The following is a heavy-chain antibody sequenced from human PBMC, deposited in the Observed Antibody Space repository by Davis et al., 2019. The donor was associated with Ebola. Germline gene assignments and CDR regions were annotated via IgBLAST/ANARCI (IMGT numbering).Heavy chain of an antibody. CDR3: ASVAAAEFDY. V-gene: IGHV3-33*01. D-gene: IGHD6-13*01. CDR1: GFTFSSYG. CDR2: IWYDGSNK. Sequence: GESLKISCAASGFTFSSYGMHWVRQAPGKGLEWVAVIWYDGSNKYYADSVKGRFTISRDNSKNTLYLQMNSLRAEDTAVYYCASVAAAEFDYWGQGTLVTVSS. J-gene: IGHJ4*02.